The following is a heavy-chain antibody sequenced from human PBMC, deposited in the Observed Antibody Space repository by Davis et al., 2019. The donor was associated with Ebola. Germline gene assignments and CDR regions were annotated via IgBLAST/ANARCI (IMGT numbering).Heavy chain of an antibody. V-gene: IGHV5-51*01. D-gene: IGHD6-13*01. CDR2: IFCGDSDT. CDR3: ARHVYSSSWYDY. CDR1: GYSFTTYW. Sequence: GESLKISCKGSGYSFTTYWIAWVRQMPGKGLGWMGVIFCGDSDTRYRPPFEGQVTISVDRSITTAYLQWSSLKASDTAMYYCARHVYSSSWYDYWGQGTLVTVSS. J-gene: IGHJ4*02.